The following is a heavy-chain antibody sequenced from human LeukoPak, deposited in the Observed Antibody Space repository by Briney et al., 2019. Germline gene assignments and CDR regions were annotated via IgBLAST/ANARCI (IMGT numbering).Heavy chain of an antibody. V-gene: IGHV4-34*01. D-gene: IGHD2-2*01. Sequence: ETLSLTCAVYGGSFSGYYRTWIRQPPGKGLEWIGEINHSGSTNYNPSLKSRVTISVDTSKNQFSLKLSSVTAADTAMYYCARYQLLQYYYYGMDVWGQGTTVTVSS. J-gene: IGHJ6*02. CDR3: ARYQLLQYYYYGMDV. CDR1: GGSFSGYY. CDR2: INHSGST.